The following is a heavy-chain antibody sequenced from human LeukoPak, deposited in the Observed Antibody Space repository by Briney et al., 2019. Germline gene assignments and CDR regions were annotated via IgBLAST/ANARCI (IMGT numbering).Heavy chain of an antibody. Sequence: GGSLRLSCAASGFTFSTYSMNWVRQAPGKGLEWVSHITSSSSAIYYADSVKGRFSISRDNAKNLLYLQMNSLRAEDTAVYYCARHLYSSSPDWGQGTLVTVSS. CDR3: ARHLYSSSPD. D-gene: IGHD6-6*01. CDR2: ITSSSSAI. V-gene: IGHV3-48*01. J-gene: IGHJ4*02. CDR1: GFTFSTYS.